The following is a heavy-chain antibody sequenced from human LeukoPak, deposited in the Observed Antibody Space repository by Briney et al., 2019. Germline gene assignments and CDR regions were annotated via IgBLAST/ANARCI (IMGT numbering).Heavy chain of an antibody. D-gene: IGHD2-2*01. J-gene: IGHJ5*02. Sequence: SETLSLTCRLSVDSLSRRRYYWAWVRLPPGAGMEYNAIFYHCGTTYYNPSLKRRVTISLDTSKNQFSLRMNSVAATDTAVYYCARRPSGLPAAMGWFDPWGQGTLVAVSS. CDR2: FYHCGTT. V-gene: IGHV4-39*01. CDR3: ARRPSGLPAAMGWFDP. CDR1: VDSLSRRRYY.